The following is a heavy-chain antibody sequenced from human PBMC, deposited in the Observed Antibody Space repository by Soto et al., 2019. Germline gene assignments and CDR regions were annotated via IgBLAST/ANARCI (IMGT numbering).Heavy chain of an antibody. D-gene: IGHD2-21*02. Sequence: EVQLVESGGVVVQPGGSLRLSCAASGFTFDDYAMHWVRQAPGKGLEWVSLISWDGGSTYYADSVKGRFTISRDNSKNSLYLQMNSLRAEDTALYYCAKDAGGTYCSGDCYYYYGMDVWGQGTTVTVSS. J-gene: IGHJ6*02. CDR2: ISWDGGST. CDR3: AKDAGGTYCSGDCYYYYGMDV. V-gene: IGHV3-43D*04. CDR1: GFTFDDYA.